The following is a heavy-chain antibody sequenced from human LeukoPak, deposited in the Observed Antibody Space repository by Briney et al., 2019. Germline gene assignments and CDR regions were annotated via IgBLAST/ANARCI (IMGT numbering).Heavy chain of an antibody. CDR3: ALAYDFWSGYGRDAFDI. D-gene: IGHD3-3*01. Sequence: GGSLRLSCAASGFTFSSYSMNWVRQAPGKGLEWVSYISSSSSTTYYADSVKGRFTISRDNAKNSLYLQMNSLRDEDTAVYYCALAYDFWSGYGRDAFDIWGQGTMVTVSS. J-gene: IGHJ3*02. CDR2: ISSSSSTT. V-gene: IGHV3-48*02. CDR1: GFTFSSYS.